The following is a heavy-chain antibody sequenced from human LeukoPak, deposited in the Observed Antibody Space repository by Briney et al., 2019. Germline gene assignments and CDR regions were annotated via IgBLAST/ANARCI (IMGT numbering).Heavy chain of an antibody. Sequence: GGSLRLSCAASGLTFSDYSMHWVRQAPGKGLHWVAFIRYDGNNKYYADSVKGRFTISRDNSKNMLYLEMNSLSTEDTAVYYCARDYYDSSGYYYFDYWGQGTLVTVSS. D-gene: IGHD3-22*01. CDR1: GLTFSDYS. CDR2: IRYDGNNK. CDR3: ARDYYDSSGYYYFDY. J-gene: IGHJ4*02. V-gene: IGHV3-30*02.